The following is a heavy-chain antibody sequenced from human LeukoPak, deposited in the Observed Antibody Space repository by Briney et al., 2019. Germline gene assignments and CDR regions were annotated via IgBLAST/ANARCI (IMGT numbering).Heavy chain of an antibody. CDR3: AKGQRGYYSFDY. CDR2: IWYDGSNK. CDR1: GFTFSSYG. D-gene: IGHD3-22*01. J-gene: IGHJ4*02. Sequence: PGGSLRLSCAASGFTFSSYGMHWVRQAPGKGLEWVAVIWYDGSNKYYADSVKGRFTISRDNSKNTLYLQMNSLRAEDTAVYYCAKGQRGYYSFDYWGQGTLVTVSS. V-gene: IGHV3-33*06.